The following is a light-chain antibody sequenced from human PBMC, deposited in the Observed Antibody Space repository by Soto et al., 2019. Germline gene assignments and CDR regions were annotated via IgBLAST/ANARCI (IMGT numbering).Light chain of an antibody. CDR1: QGISSA. V-gene: IGKV1-13*02. Sequence: QLTQSPSSLSASVGDRVTITCRASQGISSALAWYQQKVGKAPKLLIYHASSLETGVPSRFSGSGSGTDFTLTISSLHHEDFATYYCQQFNSYPHTFGGGTKVEIK. J-gene: IGKJ4*01. CDR2: HAS. CDR3: QQFNSYPHT.